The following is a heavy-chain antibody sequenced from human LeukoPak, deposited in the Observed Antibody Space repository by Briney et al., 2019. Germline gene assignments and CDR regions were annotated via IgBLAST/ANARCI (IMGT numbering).Heavy chain of an antibody. CDR1: GFTFSSYS. V-gene: IGHV3-48*01. J-gene: IGHJ4*02. D-gene: IGHD3-3*01. Sequence: GGSLRLSCAASGFTFSSYSMNWVRQAPGKGLEWVSYISSSSSTIYYADSVKGRFTISRDNAKNSLYLQMNSLRAEDTAVYYCAREPDYDGWGQGTQVTVSS. CDR3: AREPDYDG. CDR2: ISSSSSTI.